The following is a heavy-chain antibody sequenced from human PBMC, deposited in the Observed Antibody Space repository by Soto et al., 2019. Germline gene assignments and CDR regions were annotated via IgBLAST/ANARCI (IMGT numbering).Heavy chain of an antibody. Sequence: ASVKVSCKAAGYSFTAYYMHWVRQAPGQGLEWMGWINPNSAGTIYAQKFQGRVTMTRDSSVSTAYMELSRLRSDDTAVYYCARSYHLVPPFDYWGQGTRGTV. V-gene: IGHV1-2*02. D-gene: IGHD2-2*01. CDR1: GYSFTAYY. J-gene: IGHJ4*02. CDR3: ARSYHLVPPFDY. CDR2: INPNSAGT.